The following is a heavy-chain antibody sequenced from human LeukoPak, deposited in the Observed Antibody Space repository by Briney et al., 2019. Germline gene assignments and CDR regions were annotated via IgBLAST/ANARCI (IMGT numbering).Heavy chain of an antibody. V-gene: IGHV5-51*01. CDR1: GYSFRSYW. Sequence: GESLKISCKGTGYSFRSYWIGWVRQMPGKGMEWMGVIYPGDSRTRYNPSLQGQVTISVDKSINTAYLEWVSLKASDTAMYYCACRDLTSTWSYPWGQGTLVTVSP. CDR3: ACRDLTSTWSYP. J-gene: IGHJ5*02. D-gene: IGHD2-2*01. CDR2: IYPGDSRT.